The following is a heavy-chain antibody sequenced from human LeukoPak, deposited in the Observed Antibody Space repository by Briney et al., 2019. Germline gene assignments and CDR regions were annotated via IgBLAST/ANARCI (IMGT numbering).Heavy chain of an antibody. Sequence: SETLSLTCAIYGGSFSGYYWRWIRQPPGKGLEWIGEINHSRRTNYNPSLKSRVTISVDTSKNQFSLKLSSVTAADTAVYYCARINYYDGDDYWGQGTLVTVSS. J-gene: IGHJ4*02. D-gene: IGHD3-16*01. V-gene: IGHV4-34*01. CDR1: GGSFSGYY. CDR2: INHSRRT. CDR3: ARINYYDGDDY.